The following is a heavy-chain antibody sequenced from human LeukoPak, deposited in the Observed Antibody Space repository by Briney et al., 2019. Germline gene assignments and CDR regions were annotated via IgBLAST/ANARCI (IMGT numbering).Heavy chain of an antibody. V-gene: IGHV3-9*03. Sequence: GRSLRLSCAASGFTFDDYAMHWVRQAPGKGVERVSSISWNSGNIVYADSVKGGFTISRDNAKNSLYLQMNSLRAEDMALYYCAKGSEVLLWFGVYFDYWGQGTLVTVSS. CDR3: AKGSEVLLWFGVYFDY. CDR1: GFTFDDYA. CDR2: ISWNSGNI. D-gene: IGHD3-10*01. J-gene: IGHJ4*02.